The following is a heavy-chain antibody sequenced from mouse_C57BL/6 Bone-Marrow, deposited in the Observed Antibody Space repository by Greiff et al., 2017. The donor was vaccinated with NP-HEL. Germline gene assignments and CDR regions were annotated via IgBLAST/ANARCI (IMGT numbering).Heavy chain of an antibody. CDR2: ISSGGDYI. J-gene: IGHJ4*01. D-gene: IGHD1-1*01. V-gene: IGHV5-9-1*02. CDR1: GFTFSSYA. Sequence: EVKLMESGEGLVKPGGSLKLSCAASGFTFSSYAMSWVRQTPEKRLEWVAYISSGGDYIYYVDTVKGRFTISRDNARNTLYLQMSSLTSEDTAMYYCTGDQNYGSSRYYYAMDYWGQGTSVTVSS. CDR3: TGDQNYGSSRYYYAMDY.